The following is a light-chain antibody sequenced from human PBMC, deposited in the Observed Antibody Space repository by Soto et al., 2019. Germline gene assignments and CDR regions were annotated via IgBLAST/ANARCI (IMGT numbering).Light chain of an antibody. V-gene: IGLV2-14*01. CDR1: SSDVGAYNF. CDR3: SSYTISNTWV. Sequence: QSALTQHASVSGSPGQSITISCTGTSSDVGAYNFVSWYQQHPGKVPKLMIYEVSNRPSGVSHRFSGSKSGNTASLTISGLQPEDEADYYCSSYTISNTWVFGGGTKLTVL. CDR2: EVS. J-gene: IGLJ3*02.